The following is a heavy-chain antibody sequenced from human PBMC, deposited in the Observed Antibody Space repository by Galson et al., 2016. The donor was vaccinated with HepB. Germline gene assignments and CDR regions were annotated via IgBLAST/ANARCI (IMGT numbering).Heavy chain of an antibody. Sequence: SLRLSCAASGFTFSSYWMYWVRQAPGKGLVWVSRIDNDGTRTSHADSVKGRFTISRDNAKNTLYLQMNSLRAEDTGVFYCARGWRGGTLGEDGSAGLHRGQGTLVTVSS. J-gene: IGHJ4*02. V-gene: IGHV3-74*01. D-gene: IGHD1-26*01. CDR2: IDNDGTRT. CDR1: GFTFSSYW. CDR3: ARGWRGGTLGEDGSAGLH.